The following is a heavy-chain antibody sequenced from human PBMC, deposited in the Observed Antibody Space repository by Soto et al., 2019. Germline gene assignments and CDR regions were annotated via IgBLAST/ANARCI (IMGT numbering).Heavy chain of an antibody. CDR2: IWYDGSHK. V-gene: IGHV3-33*01. J-gene: IGHJ4*02. Sequence: QVQLVESGGGVVQPGRSLRLSCAASGFSFSTYGMHWVRQAPGTGLEWVAVIWYDGSHKDYADYVKGRFTISRDNSKNTLYLQMNSLRVEDTAVYYCARAVGPFDYWGQGTLVAVSS. CDR1: GFSFSTYG. D-gene: IGHD1-26*01. CDR3: ARAVGPFDY.